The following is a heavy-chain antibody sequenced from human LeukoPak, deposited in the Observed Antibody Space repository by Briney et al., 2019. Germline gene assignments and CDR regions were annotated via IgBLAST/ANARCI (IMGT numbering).Heavy chain of an antibody. CDR3: ASTLRFLEWSPFDP. CDR1: GGSISTSTYY. J-gene: IGHJ5*02. Sequence: NPSETLSLTCTLSGGSISTSTYYWRWIRQPPGKGLEWIGSFYYSGSTYYNPSLKSRVTVSADTSKNQFSLKLSSVTAADTAVYYCASTLRFLEWSPFDPWGQGTLATVSS. D-gene: IGHD3-3*01. V-gene: IGHV4-39*01. CDR2: FYYSGST.